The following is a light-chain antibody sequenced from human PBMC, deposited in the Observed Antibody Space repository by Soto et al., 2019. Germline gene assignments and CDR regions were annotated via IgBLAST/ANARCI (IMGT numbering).Light chain of an antibody. J-gene: IGKJ2*02. V-gene: IGKV3-20*01. CDR2: AAS. CDR3: QQYGTSPCT. CDR1: QSVSKMF. Sequence: EIVLTQSPDTLSLSPGERATLSCRASQSVSKMFLAWYQQKPGQAPRLLIYAASSRATGIPDRFSGSGSGTEFTLTISRLEPEDFAVYYCQQYGTSPCTFGQGTKLEIK.